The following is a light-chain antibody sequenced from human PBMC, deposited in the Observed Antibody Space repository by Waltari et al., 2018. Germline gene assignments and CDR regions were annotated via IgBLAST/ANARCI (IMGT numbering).Light chain of an antibody. CDR1: SSDVGVYNY. Sequence: QSALTQPASVSGSPGQSITISCTGTSSDVGVYNYVSWYQHHPGKAPRLMIYDVSNRPSGVSNRFSGAKSGNTASLTISGLQAEDEAEYYCSSYTSSRTVVFGGGTQVTVL. J-gene: IGLJ2*01. CDR2: DVS. CDR3: SSYTSSRTVV. V-gene: IGLV2-14*03.